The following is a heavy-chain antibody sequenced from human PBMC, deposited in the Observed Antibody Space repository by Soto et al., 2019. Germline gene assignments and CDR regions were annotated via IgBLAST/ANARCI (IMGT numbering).Heavy chain of an antibody. V-gene: IGHV3-74*01. Sequence: GGSLRLSCAASGFTFSSYSMNWVRQAPGKGLEWVSCISSDRSITDYADSVKGRFTVSRDNAKNTLYLQMNSLRAEDTAVYYCARDTDGLHYWGQGTLVTVSS. CDR1: GFTFSSYS. CDR2: ISSDRSIT. CDR3: ARDTDGLHY. J-gene: IGHJ4*02.